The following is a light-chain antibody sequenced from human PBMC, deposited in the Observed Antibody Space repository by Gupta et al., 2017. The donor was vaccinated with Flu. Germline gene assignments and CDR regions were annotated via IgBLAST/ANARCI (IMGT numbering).Light chain of an antibody. J-gene: IGKJ1*01. V-gene: IGKV2-30*01. CDR1: QSLIYSDGNTH. CDR2: QVS. CDR3: MQGSRWPWA. Sequence: DVVLTQSPLSLHVTLGQPASISCRSSQSLIYSDGNTHLHWIQQRPGQSPRRLIYQVSHRESGVPDRFSGSASGTDFTLEISRVEAEDVGFYYCMQGSRWPWAFGQGTKVEIK.